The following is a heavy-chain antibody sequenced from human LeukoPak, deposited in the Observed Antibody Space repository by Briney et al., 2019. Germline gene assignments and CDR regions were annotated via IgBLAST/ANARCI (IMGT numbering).Heavy chain of an antibody. J-gene: IGHJ5*02. V-gene: IGHV4-4*02. Sequence: SDTLSLTCAVSGASMSRSDWWTWVRQPPGKRLEWIGEIPHSGNTNYNPSLGGRVTIPLDKSKNQFSLNLSCVTAADTAVYYCARGYYYGSGRPGDNWFDPWGQGMLVTISA. D-gene: IGHD3-10*01. CDR3: ARGYYYGSGRPGDNWFDP. CDR2: IPHSGNT. CDR1: GASMSRSDW.